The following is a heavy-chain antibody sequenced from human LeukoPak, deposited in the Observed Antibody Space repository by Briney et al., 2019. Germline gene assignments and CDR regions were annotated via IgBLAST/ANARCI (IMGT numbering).Heavy chain of an antibody. CDR1: GFTFTDHG. V-gene: IGHV1-18*01. Sequence: ASVKVSCKASGFTFTDHGITWVRQARGQGFEWMGWMSVFNGYTKYAEGFQGRVTMTTDTSTRTAHMEMRGLRSDDTAVYYCARAVGSTDYYGVDVWGQGTTVTVFS. CDR3: ARAVGSTDYYGVDV. D-gene: IGHD3-10*01. CDR2: MSVFNGYT. J-gene: IGHJ6*02.